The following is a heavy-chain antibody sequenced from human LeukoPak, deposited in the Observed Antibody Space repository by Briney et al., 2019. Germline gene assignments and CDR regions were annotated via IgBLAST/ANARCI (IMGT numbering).Heavy chain of an antibody. Sequence: GSLRLSCAASGFTFSSYAMHWVRQAPGKGLEWVAVISYDGSNKYYADSVKGRFTISRDNSKNTLYLQMNSLRAEDTAVYYCARDPLITMIVKLPSYYFDYWGQGTLVTVSS. V-gene: IGHV3-30-3*01. CDR3: ARDPLITMIVKLPSYYFDY. CDR2: ISYDGSNK. J-gene: IGHJ4*02. D-gene: IGHD3-22*01. CDR1: GFTFSSYA.